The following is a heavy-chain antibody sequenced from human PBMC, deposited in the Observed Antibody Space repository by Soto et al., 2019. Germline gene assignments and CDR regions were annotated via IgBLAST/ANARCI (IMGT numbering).Heavy chain of an antibody. CDR1: GFTFSSYS. CDR3: ARDSLPGSSGSRLYYYYGMDV. Sequence: VGSRRLSCAASGFTFSSYSMNWVRQAPGKGLEWVSYISSSSSTIYYADSVKGRFTISRDNSKNTLYLQMNSLRAEDTAVYYCARDSLPGSSGSRLYYYYGMDVWGQGTTVTVSS. D-gene: IGHD3-10*01. V-gene: IGHV3-48*01. J-gene: IGHJ6*02. CDR2: ISSSSSTI.